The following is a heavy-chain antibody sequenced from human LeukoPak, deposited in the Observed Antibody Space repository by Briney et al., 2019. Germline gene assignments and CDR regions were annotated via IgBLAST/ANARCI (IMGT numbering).Heavy chain of an antibody. J-gene: IGHJ4*02. V-gene: IGHV4-61*02. CDR1: GGSISSGSYY. CDR3: ARTRDYSNYGFDY. CDR2: IYPSGNT. Sequence: SETLSLTCTVSGGSISSGSYYWSWIRQPAGKGLEWIGRIYPSGNTNFNPSLMSRVTMSIDTSKNQFSLKLSSVTAADTAIYYCARTRDYSNYGFDYWGQGTLVAVSS. D-gene: IGHD4-11*01.